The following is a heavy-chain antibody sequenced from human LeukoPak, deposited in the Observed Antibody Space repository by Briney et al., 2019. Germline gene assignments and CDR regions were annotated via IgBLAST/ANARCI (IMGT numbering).Heavy chain of an antibody. J-gene: IGHJ4*02. CDR3: ARAPQAYCSVTACYIFDY. CDR2: LYKSGNI. CDR1: GGSISSGGYY. Sequence: SETLSLTCTVSGGSISSGGYYWSWIRQHPGKGLEWIGYLYKSGNIYYNPSLKSRVTISVDTSKNQFSLKLSSVTAADTAVYYCARAPQAYCSVTACYIFDYWGQGTLVTVSS. V-gene: IGHV4-31*03. D-gene: IGHD2-2*01.